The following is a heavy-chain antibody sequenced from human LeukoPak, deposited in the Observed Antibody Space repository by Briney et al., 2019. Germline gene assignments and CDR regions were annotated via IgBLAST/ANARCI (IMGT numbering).Heavy chain of an antibody. CDR2: LYYSGST. CDR1: GGSISSRSNY. J-gene: IGHJ4*02. D-gene: IGHD5-18*01. CDR3: ARHRERGYSYGHDY. V-gene: IGHV4-39*01. Sequence: SETLSLTCTVSGGSISSRSNYWGWIRQPPGKGLEWIGSLYYSGSTYYNPSLKSRVTISVDTSKNQLSLKLSSVTAADTAVYYCARHRERGYSYGHDYWGQGTLVTVSS.